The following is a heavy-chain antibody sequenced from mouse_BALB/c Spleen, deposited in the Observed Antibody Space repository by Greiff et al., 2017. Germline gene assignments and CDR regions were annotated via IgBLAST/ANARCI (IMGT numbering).Heavy chain of an antibody. Sequence: VHVKQSGPELMKPGASVKISCKASGYSFTSYYMHWVKQSHGKSLEWIGYIDPFNGGTSYNQKFKGKATLTVDKSSSTAYMHLSSLTSEDSAVYYCARKVSGNYFDYWGQGTTLTVSS. D-gene: IGHD6-2*01. CDR1: GYSFTSYY. V-gene: IGHV1S135*01. CDR2: IDPFNGGT. J-gene: IGHJ2*01. CDR3: ARKVSGNYFDY.